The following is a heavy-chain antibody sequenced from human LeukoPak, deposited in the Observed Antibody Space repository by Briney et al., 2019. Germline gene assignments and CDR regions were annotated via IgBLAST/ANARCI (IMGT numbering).Heavy chain of an antibody. V-gene: IGHV4-59*01. Sequence: SETLSLTCTVSGGSISSYYWSWIRQPAGKGLEWIGYIYYSGSTNYNPSLKSRVTISVDTSKNQFSLKLSSVTAADTAVYYCARDSISGDFDYWGQGTLVTVSS. CDR1: GGSISSYY. J-gene: IGHJ4*02. D-gene: IGHD3-3*02. CDR3: ARDSISGDFDY. CDR2: IYYSGST.